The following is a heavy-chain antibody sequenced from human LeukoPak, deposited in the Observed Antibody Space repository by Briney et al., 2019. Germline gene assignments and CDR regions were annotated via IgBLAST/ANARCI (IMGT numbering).Heavy chain of an antibody. V-gene: IGHV1-8*01. CDR2: MNPNSGNT. D-gene: IGHD4-17*01. CDR3: ARENRRGDYVIGDFDY. Sequence: ASVKVSCKASGYTFTSYDINWVRQATGQGLEWMGWMNPNSGNTGYAQKFQGRVTMTRDTSISTAYMELSSLRSEDTAVYYCARENRRGDYVIGDFDYWGQGTLVTVSS. J-gene: IGHJ4*02. CDR1: GYTFTSYD.